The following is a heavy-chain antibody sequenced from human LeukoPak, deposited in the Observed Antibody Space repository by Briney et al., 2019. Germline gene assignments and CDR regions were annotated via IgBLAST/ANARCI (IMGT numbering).Heavy chain of an antibody. D-gene: IGHD2-15*01. CDR2: IKQDGSEK. CDR3: ARQRRYCSGDNCYQRTFDY. V-gene: IGHV3-7*01. CDR1: GFTFSSYT. Sequence: PGRSLRLSCAASGFTFSSYTMNWVRQAPGRGLEWVANIKQDGSEKYYVDSVKGRFTISRDNAKNSLYLQMNSLRAEDTAVYYCARQRRYCSGDNCYQRTFDYWGQGTLVTVSS. J-gene: IGHJ4*02.